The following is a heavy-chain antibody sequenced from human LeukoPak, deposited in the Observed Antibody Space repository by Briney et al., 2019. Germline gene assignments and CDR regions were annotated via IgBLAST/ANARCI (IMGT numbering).Heavy chain of an antibody. CDR1: GFTFSSYA. Sequence: GGSLRLSCAASGFTFSSYAMRWVRPAPGKGLEWVAGISYDGSNKYYADSAKGRFTISRDNSKNTLSLQMNSLRAEDTAVYYCERDRRRGYSYGTIFDYWGQGTLVTVSS. D-gene: IGHD5-18*01. V-gene: IGHV3-30-3*01. J-gene: IGHJ4*02. CDR2: ISYDGSNK. CDR3: ERDRRRGYSYGTIFDY.